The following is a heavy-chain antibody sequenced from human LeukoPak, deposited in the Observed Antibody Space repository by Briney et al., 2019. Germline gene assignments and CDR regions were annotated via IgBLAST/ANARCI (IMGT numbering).Heavy chain of an antibody. CDR1: GYSISSGYY. Sequence: KSSETLSLTCAVSGYSISSGYYWGWIRQPPGKGLEWIGRIYTSGSTNYNPSLKSRVTISVDTSKNQFSLKLSSVTAADTAIYYCARSGLTYYYDSSGYYYLGYWGQGTLVTVSS. CDR2: IYTSGST. J-gene: IGHJ4*02. D-gene: IGHD3-22*01. CDR3: ARSGLTYYYDSSGYYYLGY. V-gene: IGHV4-38-2*01.